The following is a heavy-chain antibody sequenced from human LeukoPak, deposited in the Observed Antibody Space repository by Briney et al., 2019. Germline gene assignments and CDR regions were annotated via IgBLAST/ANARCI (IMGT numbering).Heavy chain of an antibody. J-gene: IGHJ3*02. CDR1: GYTFTSYA. CDR2: INAGNGNT. V-gene: IGHV1-3*01. CDR3: ARDKGYSYGYTYQNAFDI. Sequence: APVKVSCKASGYTFTSYAMHWVRQAPGQRLEWMGWINAGNGNTKYSQKFQGRVTITRDTSASTAYMELSSLRSDDTAVYYCARDKGYSYGYTYQNAFDIWGQGTMVTVSS. D-gene: IGHD5-18*01.